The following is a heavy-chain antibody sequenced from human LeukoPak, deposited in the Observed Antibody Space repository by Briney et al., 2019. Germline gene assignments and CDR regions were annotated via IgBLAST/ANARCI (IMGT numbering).Heavy chain of an antibody. Sequence: PGGSLRLSCAASGFTFTDFYMSWSRQGPGKGLEWVSYMSIGGSTIYYRDAVKGRFTISRDNAKNSLDLQMNSLRAEDTAVHYCARAHPSVPYFDSWAQGTLVTVSS. CDR1: GFTFTDFY. V-gene: IGHV3-11*04. CDR3: ARAHPSVPYFDS. J-gene: IGHJ4*02. CDR2: MSIGGSTI.